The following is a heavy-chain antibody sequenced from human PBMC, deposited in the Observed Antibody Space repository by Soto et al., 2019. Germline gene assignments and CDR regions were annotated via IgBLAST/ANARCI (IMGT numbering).Heavy chain of an antibody. D-gene: IGHD3-22*01. J-gene: IGHJ4*02. CDR3: ARSRGDASSGYYDY. CDR1: GFTFSSYA. Sequence: GGSLRLSCAASGFTFSSYAMHWVRQAPGKGLEWVAVISYDGSNKYYADSVKGRFTISRDNSKNTLYLQMNSLRAEDTAVYYCARSRGDASSGYYDYWGQSTLVTVSS. CDR2: ISYDGSNK. V-gene: IGHV3-30-3*01.